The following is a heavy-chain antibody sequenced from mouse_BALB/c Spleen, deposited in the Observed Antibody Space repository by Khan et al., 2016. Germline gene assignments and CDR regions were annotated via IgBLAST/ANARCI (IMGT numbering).Heavy chain of an antibody. CDR2: ISDGGAYT. V-gene: IGHV5-4*02. CDR3: ARTYGSYGYFDV. D-gene: IGHD1-1*02. CDR1: GFTFSDYY. Sequence: EVELVESGGGLVKPGGSLKLSCAASGFTFSDYYMYWVRQTPEKRLEWVATISDGGAYTYYPDSVKGRFTISRDNAKNNLYLQMSSLKSEDTAIYYCARTYGSYGYFDVWGAGTTVTVSS. J-gene: IGHJ1*01.